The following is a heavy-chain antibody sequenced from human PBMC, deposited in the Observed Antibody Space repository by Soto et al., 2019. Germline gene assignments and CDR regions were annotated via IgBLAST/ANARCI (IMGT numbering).Heavy chain of an antibody. CDR1: GYRFIDYW. CDR3: ARALGSPYYYDSPAAFDI. Sequence: PGESLKISCKGSGYRFIDYWIGWVRQMPGKGLEWMGIIYPGDSDTKYTPSFQGQVTISADKSISTAYLQWSSLTASDTAMYYCARALGSPYYYDSPAAFDIWGQGTMVTVSS. V-gene: IGHV5-51*01. D-gene: IGHD3-22*01. J-gene: IGHJ3*02. CDR2: IYPGDSDT.